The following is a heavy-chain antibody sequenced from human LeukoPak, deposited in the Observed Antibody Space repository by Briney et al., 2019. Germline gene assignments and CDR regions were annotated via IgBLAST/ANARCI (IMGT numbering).Heavy chain of an antibody. V-gene: IGHV3-74*01. CDR3: ARVAGGYAAPDY. D-gene: IGHD2-2*01. CDR2: INSDGSST. CDR1: GFTFSSYW. J-gene: IGHJ4*02. Sequence: GGSLRLSCAASGFTFSSYWIHWVRQAPGKGLVWVSRINSDGSSTTYADSVKGRFTISRDNAKNTLYLQMNSLRAEDTAVYYCARVAGGYAAPDYWGQGTLVTVSS.